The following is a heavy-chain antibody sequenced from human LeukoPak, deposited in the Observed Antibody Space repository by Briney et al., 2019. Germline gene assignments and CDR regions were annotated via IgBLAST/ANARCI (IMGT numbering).Heavy chain of an antibody. CDR1: GYIFTSYW. Sequence: GESLKISCKGSGYIFTSYWIGCVLQLPGKGLEWMGIIFTGDSDTRYSSFFQGQVTISADKSISTAYLQWSSLKASDTAMYYCARHRRIRYDSSGYYVDYWGQGTLVTVSS. CDR3: ARHRRIRYDSSGYYVDY. V-gene: IGHV5-51*01. J-gene: IGHJ4*02. CDR2: IFTGDSDT. D-gene: IGHD3-22*01.